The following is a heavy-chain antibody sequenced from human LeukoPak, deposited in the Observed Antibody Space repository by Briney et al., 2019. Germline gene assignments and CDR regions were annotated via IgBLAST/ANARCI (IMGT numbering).Heavy chain of an antibody. CDR1: GFTFSSYC. D-gene: IGHD3-3*02. Sequence: PGGSLRLSCAASGFTFSSYCMSWVRQAPGKGLEWVSRINSGGSSTYYADSVKGRFTISRDNSKNTLYLQMNSLRAEDTAVYYCARDGILGSHDYWGQGTLVTVSS. J-gene: IGHJ4*02. CDR3: ARDGILGSHDY. V-gene: IGHV3-74*01. CDR2: INSGGSST.